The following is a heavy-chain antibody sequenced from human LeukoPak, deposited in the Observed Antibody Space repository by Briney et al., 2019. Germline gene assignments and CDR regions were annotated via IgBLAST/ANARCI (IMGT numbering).Heavy chain of an antibody. D-gene: IGHD3-10*01. CDR2: INPNSGGT. J-gene: IGHJ6*03. CDR3: ARLDGSGSPLYYYYYYMDV. Sequence: ASVKVSCKASGYTFTGYYMHWVRQAPGQGLEWMGWINPNSGGTNYAQKFQGRVTMTRDTSISTAYMELSRLRSDDTAVYYCARLDGSGSPLYYYYYYMDVWGKGTTVTVSS. V-gene: IGHV1-2*02. CDR1: GYTFTGYY.